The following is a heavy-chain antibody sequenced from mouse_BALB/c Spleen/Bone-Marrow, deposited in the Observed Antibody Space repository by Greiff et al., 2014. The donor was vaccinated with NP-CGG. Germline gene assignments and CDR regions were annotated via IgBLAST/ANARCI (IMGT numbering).Heavy chain of an antibody. CDR2: ISSGGGST. CDR1: GFAFSSYD. D-gene: IGHD1-1*01. V-gene: IGHV5-12-1*01. CDR3: AREVLRDYFDY. Sequence: EVKLVESGGGLVKPGGSLKLSCAASGFAFSSYDMSWVCQTPEKRLEWVAYISSGGGSTYYPDTAKGRFTISRDNAKNTLYLQMSSLKSEDTAMYYCAREVLRDYFDYWGQGTTLTVSS. J-gene: IGHJ2*01.